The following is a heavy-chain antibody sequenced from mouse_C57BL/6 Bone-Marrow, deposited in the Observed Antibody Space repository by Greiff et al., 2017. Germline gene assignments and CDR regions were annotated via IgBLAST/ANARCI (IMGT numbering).Heavy chain of an antibody. CDR2: IYPRSGNT. Sequence: QVQLQQSGAELARPGASVKLSCKASGYTFTSYGISWVKQRTGQGLEWIGEIYPRSGNTYYNGKFKGKATLTADKSSSTAYMVLRSLTSEDSAVYCCARGGGYLLCDYGGYFDVWGTGTTVTVSS. CDR3: ARGGGYLLCDYGGYFDV. J-gene: IGHJ1*03. V-gene: IGHV1-81*01. CDR1: GYTFTSYG. D-gene: IGHD1-1*02.